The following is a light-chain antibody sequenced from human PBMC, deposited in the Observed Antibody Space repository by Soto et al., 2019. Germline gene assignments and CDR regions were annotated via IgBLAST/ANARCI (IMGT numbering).Light chain of an antibody. CDR2: GAS. CDR1: QSVNSYY. CDR3: QQYGDSPPGLT. V-gene: IGKV3-20*01. J-gene: IGKJ4*01. Sequence: IVLTQSPGTLSLSPGERATLSCRASQSVNSYYLAWYQQKPGQPPRLLLYGASYRATGIPDRFSGSGSGTDYTLTISRLEPEDFAVYYCQQYGDSPPGLTFGGGTRVDVK.